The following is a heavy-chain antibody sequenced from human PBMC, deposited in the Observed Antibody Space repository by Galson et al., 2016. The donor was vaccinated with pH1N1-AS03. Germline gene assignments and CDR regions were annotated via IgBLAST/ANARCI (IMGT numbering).Heavy chain of an antibody. J-gene: IGHJ4*02. D-gene: IGHD6-13*01. CDR2: INPYNGNT. CDR1: GYTFTSYG. CDR3: ARAAAGTASLV. V-gene: IGHV1-18*04. Sequence: ASGYTFTSYGISWVRQAPGQGLEWMGWINPYNGNTNYAQKLQGRVTMTTDTSTSTAYMELRSLRSDDTAVYYCARAAAGTASLVWGQGTLVTVSS.